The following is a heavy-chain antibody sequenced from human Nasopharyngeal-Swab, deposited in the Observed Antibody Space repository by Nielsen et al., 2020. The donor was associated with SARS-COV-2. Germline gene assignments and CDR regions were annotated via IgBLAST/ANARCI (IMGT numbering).Heavy chain of an antibody. CDR2: ISGSGGST. CDR3: AKDPWDSSGYYGPFDY. V-gene: IGHV3-23*01. D-gene: IGHD3-22*01. CDR1: GFTFSSYA. J-gene: IGHJ4*02. Sequence: GESLKISCAASGFTFSSYAMRWVRQPPGKGLEWVSAISGSGGSTYYADSVKGRFTISRDNSKNTLYLQMNSLRAEETAVYYCAKDPWDSSGYYGPFDYWGQGTLVTVSS.